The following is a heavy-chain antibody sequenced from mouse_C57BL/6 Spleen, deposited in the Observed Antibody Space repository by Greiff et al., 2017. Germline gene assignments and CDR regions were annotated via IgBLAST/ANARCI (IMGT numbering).Heavy chain of an antibody. D-gene: IGHD1-2*01. Sequence: QVQLQQPGAELVMPGASVKLSCKASGYTFTSYWMHWVKQRPGQGLEWIGEIDPSDSYTNYNQKFKGKSTLTVDKSSSTAYMQLSSLTSEDSAVYYCESLILRQYFDVWCTGTTVTVSS. V-gene: IGHV1-69*01. CDR2: IDPSDSYT. CDR3: ESLILRQYFDV. J-gene: IGHJ1*03. CDR1: GYTFTSYW.